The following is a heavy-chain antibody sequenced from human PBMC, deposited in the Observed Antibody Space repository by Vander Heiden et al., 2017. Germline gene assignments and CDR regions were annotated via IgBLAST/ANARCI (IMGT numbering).Heavy chain of an antibody. CDR3: AKALRGELAFFDY. CDR2: ISGSGGST. Sequence: VSAISGSGGSTYYAYSVKGWFTFSRDNSKNTQYLQMNSPGAEDAAVYYCAKALRGELAFFDYWDQGTLVTVSS. J-gene: IGHJ4*02. D-gene: IGHD1-26*01. V-gene: IGHV3-23*01.